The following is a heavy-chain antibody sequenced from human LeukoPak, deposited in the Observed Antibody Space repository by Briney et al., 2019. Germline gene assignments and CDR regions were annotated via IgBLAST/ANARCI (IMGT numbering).Heavy chain of an antibody. CDR3: ARKPIVNSAWYYFDY. Sequence: PSETLSLTCTVSGGSVNSGTYYWSWIRQPPGKGLEWIGNIYYSGSAYYNPSLKSRVTMSVDTSKNQFPLKLSSVTAADTAVYYCARKPIVNSAWYYFDYWGQGTLVTVSS. CDR2: IYYSGSA. CDR1: GGSVNSGTYY. V-gene: IGHV4-39*06. D-gene: IGHD3-22*01. J-gene: IGHJ4*02.